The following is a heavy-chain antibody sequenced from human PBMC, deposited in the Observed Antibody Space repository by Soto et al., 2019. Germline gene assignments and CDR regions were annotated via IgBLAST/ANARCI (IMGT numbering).Heavy chain of an antibody. CDR1: GFTFSSYA. D-gene: IGHD2-15*01. V-gene: IGHV3-23*01. CDR2: ISGSGGST. CDR3: AKDRGVYCSGGSCYRKNAFEI. Sequence: PVGSLRLSCAASGFTFSSYAMSWVRQAPGKGLEWVSAISGSGGSTYYADSVKGRFTISRDNSKNTLYLQMNSLRAEDTAVYYCAKDRGVYCSGGSCYRKNAFEIWGQGTMVTVSS. J-gene: IGHJ3*02.